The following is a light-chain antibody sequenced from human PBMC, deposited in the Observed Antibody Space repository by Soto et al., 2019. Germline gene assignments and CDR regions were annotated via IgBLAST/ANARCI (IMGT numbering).Light chain of an antibody. V-gene: IGKV1-39*01. CDR3: QQGFSTPLT. J-gene: IGKJ4*01. CDR1: QSVSLY. CDR2: TAS. Sequence: DIQMTQSPSSLSASVGDRVTITCRASQSVSLYLNWYQQKPGRAPELLISTASKLQSGVPSRFSGSGSGTHFTLTISGLQPEDSATHYCQQGFSTPLTFGGGAKVEI.